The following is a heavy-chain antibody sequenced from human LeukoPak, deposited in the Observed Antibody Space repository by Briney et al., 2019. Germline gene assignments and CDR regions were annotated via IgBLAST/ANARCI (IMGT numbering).Heavy chain of an antibody. CDR3: ARDRALYDSRRGYYYTEDDY. Sequence: GGSLRLSCAASGFTFSSYAMSWVRQAPGKGLEWVANINQDGSEKYYVDSVKGRFSISRDSARSSLYLQMNTLRADDTAVYYCARDRALYDSRRGYYYTEDDYWGQGTLVTVSS. J-gene: IGHJ4*02. V-gene: IGHV3-7*01. CDR1: GFTFSSYA. D-gene: IGHD3-22*01. CDR2: INQDGSEK.